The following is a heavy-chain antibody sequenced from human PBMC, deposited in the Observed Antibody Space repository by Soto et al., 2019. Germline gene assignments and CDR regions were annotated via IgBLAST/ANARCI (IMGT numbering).Heavy chain of an antibody. J-gene: IGHJ4*02. CDR1: GFTFRSDT. Sequence: EVQLVDSGGGLVKPGGSLRLSCAASGFTFRSDTMNWVRQAPGKGLEWVAYISSSSSYIYYADSVKGPFTISRDNAKNSLYLQMNSLRAEDTAVYYCARDGYSPLWVQGTLVTVSS. D-gene: IGHD5-12*01. V-gene: IGHV3-21*01. CDR2: ISSSSSYI. CDR3: ARDGYSPL.